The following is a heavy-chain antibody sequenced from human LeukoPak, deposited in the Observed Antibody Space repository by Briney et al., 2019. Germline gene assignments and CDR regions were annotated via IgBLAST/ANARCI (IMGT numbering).Heavy chain of an antibody. CDR1: GFTLTGYY. CDR2: INPNSGDT. Sequence: VSVKVSCKASGFTLTGYYMHWVRQAPGQGLEWMGWINPNSGDTKYAQKFQGRVTMTRDTSISTAYMELSRLRSDDTAVYYCATQRGSYLWGTDFNYWGQGTLVTVSS. J-gene: IGHJ4*02. V-gene: IGHV1-2*02. D-gene: IGHD3-16*01. CDR3: ATQRGSYLWGTDFNY.